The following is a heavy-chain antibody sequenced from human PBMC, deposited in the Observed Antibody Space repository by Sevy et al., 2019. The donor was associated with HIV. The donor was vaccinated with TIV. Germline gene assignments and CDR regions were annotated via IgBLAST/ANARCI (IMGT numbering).Heavy chain of an antibody. J-gene: IGHJ4*02. V-gene: IGHV3-15*01. CDR3: TTEVQASGDYDVY. D-gene: IGHD4-17*01. Sequence: GGSLRLSCAASGFTFSNAWMSWVRQAPGKGLEWVGRIKSKTDCGTTDYAAPVKGRFTISRDDSKNTLYLQMNSLKTEDTAVYYCTTEVQASGDYDVYWGQGTLVTVSS. CDR1: GFTFSNAW. CDR2: IKSKTDCGTT.